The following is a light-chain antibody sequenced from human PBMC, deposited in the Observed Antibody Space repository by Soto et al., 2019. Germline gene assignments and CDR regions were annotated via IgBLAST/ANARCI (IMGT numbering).Light chain of an antibody. V-gene: IGKV1-27*01. CDR1: QGISNY. J-gene: IGKJ2*01. CDR3: QEYNSAPYT. Sequence: DIQXXXXXXSXSASVGDRVTITCRASQGISNYLAWYQQKPGKVPKLLIYAASTLQSGAPSRFSGSGSGTDFTLLISSLKPEDVATYYCQEYNSAPYTFGQGTKLEIQ. CDR2: AAS.